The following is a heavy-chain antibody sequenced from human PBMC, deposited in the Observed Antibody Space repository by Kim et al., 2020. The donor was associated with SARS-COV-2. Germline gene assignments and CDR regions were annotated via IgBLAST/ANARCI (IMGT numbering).Heavy chain of an antibody. CDR3: ARDLSSFSIAAAGPFDY. V-gene: IGHV3-33*05. CDR2: ISYDGSNK. D-gene: IGHD6-13*01. J-gene: IGHJ4*01. CDR1: GFTFSSYG. Sequence: GGSLRLSCAASGFTFSSYGMHWVRQAPGKGLEWVGVISYDGSNKYYADSVKGRFTISRDNSKNTLYLQMNSLRAEDTAVYYCARDLSSFSIAAAGPFDY.